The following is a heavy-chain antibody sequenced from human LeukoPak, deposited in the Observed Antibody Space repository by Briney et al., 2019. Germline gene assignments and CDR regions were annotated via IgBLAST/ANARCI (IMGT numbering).Heavy chain of an antibody. CDR3: ARRSGYDLLDY. CDR1: GGSISSSSYY. CDR2: IYDSGST. V-gene: IGHV4-39*07. J-gene: IGHJ4*02. D-gene: IGHD5-12*01. Sequence: PSETLSLTCTVSGGSISSSSYYWGWIRQPPGKGLEWIGSIYDSGSTYYNPSLKSRVTISVDTSKNQFSLKLSSVTAADTAVYYCARRSGYDLLDYWGQGTLVTVSS.